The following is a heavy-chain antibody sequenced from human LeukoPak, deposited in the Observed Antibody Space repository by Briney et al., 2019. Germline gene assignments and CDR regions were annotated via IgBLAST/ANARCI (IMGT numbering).Heavy chain of an antibody. V-gene: IGHV4-39*01. CDR3: ARGRRDGYNLEYFDK. Sequence: SETLSLTCTVSGGSISSYHWGWIRQPPGKGLQWIGSFYYSGSTYYNPSLKSRVTIYVDTSKNQFSLKLSSVTAADTAVYYCARGRRDGYNLEYFDKWGQGTLVTVSS. CDR1: GGSISSYH. J-gene: IGHJ4*02. D-gene: IGHD5-24*01. CDR2: FYYSGST.